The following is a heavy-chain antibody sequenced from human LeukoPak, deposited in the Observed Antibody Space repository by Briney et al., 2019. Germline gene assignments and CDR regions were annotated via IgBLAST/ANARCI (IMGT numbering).Heavy chain of an antibody. Sequence: SETLSLTCTVSGGSISSYYWSWIRQPPGKGLEWIGYISYSGSTNYNPSLKSRVTISVDTSKKQVSLKLSSVTAADTAVYYCARASGLLRFLEWLPAYFDYWGQGTLVTVSS. J-gene: IGHJ4*02. CDR2: ISYSGST. V-gene: IGHV4-59*01. D-gene: IGHD3-3*01. CDR3: ARASGLLRFLEWLPAYFDY. CDR1: GGSISSYY.